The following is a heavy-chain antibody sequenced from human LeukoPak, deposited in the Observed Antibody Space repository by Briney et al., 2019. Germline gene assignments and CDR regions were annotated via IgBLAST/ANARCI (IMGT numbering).Heavy chain of an antibody. CDR2: ISYDGSNK. D-gene: IGHD5-18*01. Sequence: GGSLRLSCAASGFTFSSYAMHWVRQAPGKGLEWVAVISYDGSNKYYADSVKGRFTISRDNSKNTLYLQMNSLRAEDTAVYYCARDEWIQLWSSAFDIWGQGTMVTVSS. J-gene: IGHJ3*02. CDR1: GFTFSSYA. V-gene: IGHV3-30-3*01. CDR3: ARDEWIQLWSSAFDI.